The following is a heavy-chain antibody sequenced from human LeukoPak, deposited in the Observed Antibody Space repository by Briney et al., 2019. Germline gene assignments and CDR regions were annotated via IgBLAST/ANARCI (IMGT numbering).Heavy chain of an antibody. Sequence: PGVSLRLSCAPSGFSLINCDMHWVRQTPGKGLEWVAFIHCDGSEKYYADSLKGRFTISRDNSKNTLYLQMNSLRGEDTAVYYCARNRVGFYYADAFDMWGQGTMVIVSS. CDR2: IHCDGSEK. CDR1: GFSLINCD. J-gene: IGHJ3*02. V-gene: IGHV3-30*02. D-gene: IGHD5-24*01. CDR3: ARNRVGFYYADAFDM.